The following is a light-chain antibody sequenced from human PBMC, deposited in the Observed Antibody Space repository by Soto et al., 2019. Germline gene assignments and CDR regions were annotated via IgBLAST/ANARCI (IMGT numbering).Light chain of an antibody. CDR3: ISYTSDDVRYV. V-gene: IGLV2-14*01. CDR1: NSDVGIYDF. Sequence: QSVLTQPASVSGTPGQSITISCTGSNSDVGIYDFVPWYEHHPGRAPKLIVSEVSHRPSGVSNRFSGSKSGNTASLTISGLQSEDEADYYYISYTSDDVRYVFGTGTKVTVL. CDR2: EVS. J-gene: IGLJ1*01.